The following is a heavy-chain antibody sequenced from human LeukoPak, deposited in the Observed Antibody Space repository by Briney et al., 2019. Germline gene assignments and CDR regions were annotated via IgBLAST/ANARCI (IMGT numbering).Heavy chain of an antibody. Sequence: GRSLRLSCAASGFTFSSYTMHWVRQAPGKGLEWVAVISYDGSNKYYADSVKGRFTISRDNSKNTLYLEMNSLRAEDMAVYYCAREPAANSDFDYWGQGTLVTVSS. CDR3: AREPAANSDFDY. V-gene: IGHV3-30-3*01. J-gene: IGHJ4*02. CDR2: ISYDGSNK. CDR1: GFTFSSYT. D-gene: IGHD1-1*01.